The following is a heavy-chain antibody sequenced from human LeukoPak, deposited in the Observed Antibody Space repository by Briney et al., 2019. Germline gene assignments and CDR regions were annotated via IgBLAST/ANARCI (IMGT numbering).Heavy chain of an antibody. CDR2: IIPIFGTA. D-gene: IGHD3-3*01. J-gene: IGHJ4*02. V-gene: IGHV1-69*05. CDR1: GGTFSSYA. CDR3: ARVNDFWSGYTYYFDY. Sequence: ASVKVSCKASGGTFSSYAISWVRQAPGQGLEWMGGIIPIFGTANYAQKFQGRVTTTTDESTSTAYMELSSLRSEDTAVYYCARVNDFWSGYTYYFDYWGQGTLVTVSS.